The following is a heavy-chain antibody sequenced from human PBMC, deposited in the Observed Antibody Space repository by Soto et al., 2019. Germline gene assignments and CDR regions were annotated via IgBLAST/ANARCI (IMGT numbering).Heavy chain of an antibody. CDR1: GYTFTSYD. J-gene: IGHJ6*03. V-gene: IGHV1-8*01. Sequence: ASVKVSCKASGYTFTSYDINWVRQATGQGLEWMGWMNPNSGNTGYAQKFQGRVTMTRNTSISTAYMELSSLRSEDTAGYYCARAPKLDDCWSGYYNYYYYYYMDVWGKGTTVTVSS. CDR2: MNPNSGNT. CDR3: ARAPKLDDCWSGYYNYYYYYYMDV. D-gene: IGHD3-3*01.